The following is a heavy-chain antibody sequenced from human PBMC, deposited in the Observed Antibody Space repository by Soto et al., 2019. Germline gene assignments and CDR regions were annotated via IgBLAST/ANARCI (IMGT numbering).Heavy chain of an antibody. Sequence: GGSLRLSCAASGFTFSSYAMHWVRQAPGKGLEWVAVISYDGSNKYYADSVKGRFTISRDNSKNTLYLQMNSLRAEDTAVYYCARDSEEGLYGSGSYNFDYWGQGTLVTVSS. CDR1: GFTFSSYA. CDR2: ISYDGSNK. D-gene: IGHD3-10*01. CDR3: ARDSEEGLYGSGSYNFDY. J-gene: IGHJ4*02. V-gene: IGHV3-30-3*01.